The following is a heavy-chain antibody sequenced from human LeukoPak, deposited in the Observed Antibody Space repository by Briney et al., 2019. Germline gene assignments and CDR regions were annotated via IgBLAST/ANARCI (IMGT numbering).Heavy chain of an antibody. J-gene: IGHJ4*02. CDR1: GFTFSSYE. D-gene: IGHD1-26*01. CDR2: ISSSGSTI. CDR3: ARETSGSLDY. V-gene: IGHV3-48*03. Sequence: GGSLRLSCAASGFTFSSYEMNWVRQAPRKGLEWVSYISSSGSTIYYADSVKGRFTISRDNAKNSLYLQMNSLRAEDTAVYYCARETSGSLDYWGQGTLVTVSS.